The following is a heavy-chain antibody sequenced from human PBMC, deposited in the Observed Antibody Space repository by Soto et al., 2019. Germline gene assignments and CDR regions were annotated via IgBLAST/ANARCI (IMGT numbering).Heavy chain of an antibody. J-gene: IGHJ6*03. V-gene: IGHV3-23*01. CDR3: TRTRPYYMDV. CDR2: ITGSGGIT. Sequence: PGGSLRLSCAASEFTFSNYARGWVRQAPGKGPEWVSVITGSGGITYYADFVKGRFTISRDNSRNTLYLQMNSLRAEDTAVYYCTRTRPYYMDVWGKGTTVTVSS. CDR1: EFTFSNYA.